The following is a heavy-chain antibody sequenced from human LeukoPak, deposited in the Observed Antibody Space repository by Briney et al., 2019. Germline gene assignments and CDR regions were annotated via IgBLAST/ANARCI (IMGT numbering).Heavy chain of an antibody. J-gene: IGHJ4*02. V-gene: IGHV4-39*07. Sequence: SETLSLTCTVSGGSVSSSSYYWGWIRQPPGKGLEWIGSIYYSGHTYYNPSLKSRVTISVDTSKNQFSLKLSSVTAADTAVYYCARSQQQSISPYFDYWGQGTLVTISS. D-gene: IGHD6-13*01. CDR3: ARSQQQSISPYFDY. CDR2: IYYSGHT. CDR1: GGSVSSSSYY.